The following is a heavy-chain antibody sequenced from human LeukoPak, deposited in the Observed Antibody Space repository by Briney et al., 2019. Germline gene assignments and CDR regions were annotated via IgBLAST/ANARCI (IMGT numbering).Heavy chain of an antibody. CDR2: FDAEDGET. CDR3: ATGVVGAIGFDAFDI. J-gene: IGHJ3*02. Sequence: GASVKVSCKVSGYTLTELAMHWVRQAPGQGLEWMGGFDAEDGETIYAQKFQGRVTMTEDTSTDTAYMQLSSLRSEDTAVYYGATGVVGAIGFDAFDIWGQGTMVTVSS. V-gene: IGHV1-24*01. D-gene: IGHD1-26*01. CDR1: GYTLTELA.